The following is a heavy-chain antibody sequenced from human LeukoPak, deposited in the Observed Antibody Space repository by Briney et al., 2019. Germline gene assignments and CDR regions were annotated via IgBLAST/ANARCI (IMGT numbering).Heavy chain of an antibody. CDR1: GYSISSTYY. J-gene: IGHJ6*03. CDR2: IHHSGST. V-gene: IGHV4-38-2*02. Sequence: SETLSLTCTASGYSISSTYYWVWIRQPPGKGLEWIGSIHHSGSTYYNPSLKSRVTISEGTSKNQLSLRLSSVTAADTAVYYCARDPAGYYYMDVWGKGTTVTVSS. CDR3: ARDPAGYYYMDV.